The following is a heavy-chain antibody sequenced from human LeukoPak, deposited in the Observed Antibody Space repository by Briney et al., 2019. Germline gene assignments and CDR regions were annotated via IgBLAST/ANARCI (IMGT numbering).Heavy chain of an antibody. CDR1: GYTFSTYY. CDR2: INPSGGST. J-gene: IGHJ4*02. D-gene: IGHD3-16*01. Sequence: ASVKVSCKASGYTFSTYYMHWVRQAPGQGLEWMGIINPSGGSTTYAQKFQGRVTMTRDTSTSTVFMGVSSLRPEDTAVYYCAKVRGAWRGTFDYWGQGTLVTVSS. CDR3: AKVRGAWRGTFDY. V-gene: IGHV1-46*01.